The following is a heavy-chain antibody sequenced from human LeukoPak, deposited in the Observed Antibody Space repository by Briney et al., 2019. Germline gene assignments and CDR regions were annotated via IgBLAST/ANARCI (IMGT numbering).Heavy chain of an antibody. Sequence: ASVXVSCKASGYTFTSYGISWVRQAPGQGLEWMGWISAYNGNTNYAQKLQGRVTMTTDTSTSTAYMELRSLRSDDTAVYYCARDGPRRYCTNGVCPSDYWGQGTLVTVSS. D-gene: IGHD2-8*01. CDR3: ARDGPRRYCTNGVCPSDY. J-gene: IGHJ4*02. CDR2: ISAYNGNT. CDR1: GYTFTSYG. V-gene: IGHV1-18*01.